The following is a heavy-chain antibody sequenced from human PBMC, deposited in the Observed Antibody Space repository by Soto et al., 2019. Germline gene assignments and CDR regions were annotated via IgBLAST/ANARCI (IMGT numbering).Heavy chain of an antibody. Sequence: EVQLLESGGGLVQPGGSLRLSCAASGFTFSSYAMSWVRQAPGKGLEWVAAISGSGGSTYYADSVKGRFTISRDNSKNTLYLQMNSLRAEDTAVYYCAKALYSRGWYDYYYYGRDVWGQGTTVTVSS. V-gene: IGHV3-23*01. J-gene: IGHJ6*02. CDR1: GFTFSSYA. CDR2: ISGSGGST. CDR3: AKALYSRGWYDYYYYGRDV. D-gene: IGHD6-19*01.